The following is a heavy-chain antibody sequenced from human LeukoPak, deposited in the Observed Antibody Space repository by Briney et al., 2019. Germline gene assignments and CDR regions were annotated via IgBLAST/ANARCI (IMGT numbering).Heavy chain of an antibody. CDR2: IYTSGST. D-gene: IGHD3-16*01. CDR1: GGSISIYY. J-gene: IGHJ4*02. V-gene: IGHV4-4*07. CDR3: AVRGLRLGEK. Sequence: SETLSLTCTVSGGSISIYYWSWIRQPAGKGLEWIGRIYTSGSTNYNPSLKSRVTISVDTSKNQFSLKLSSVTAADTAVYYCAVRGLRLGEKWGQGTLVTVSS.